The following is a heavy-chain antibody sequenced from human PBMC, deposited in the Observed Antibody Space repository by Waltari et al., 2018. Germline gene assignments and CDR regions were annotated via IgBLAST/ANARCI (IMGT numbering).Heavy chain of an antibody. CDR1: GSALNSGFY. CDR2: VYYDGTT. J-gene: IGHJ4*02. Sequence: QLKESGPGLLKASETLSLTCDVSGSALNSGFYWGWIRQSPGKGLEWIATVYYDGTTFCDPSLVSRATTTMDTAKNQFSLTLESVTAADTAVYYCMRQVLGYCTSAACRRLESWGQGTLVTVSP. CDR3: MRQVLGYCTSAACRRLES. D-gene: IGHD2-8*01. V-gene: IGHV4-38-2*01.